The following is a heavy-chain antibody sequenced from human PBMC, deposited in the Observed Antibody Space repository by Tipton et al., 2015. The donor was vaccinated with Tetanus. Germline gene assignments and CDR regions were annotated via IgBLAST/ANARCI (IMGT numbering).Heavy chain of an antibody. J-gene: IGHJ6*02. D-gene: IGHD1-1*01. Sequence: SLRLSCAASGFTFPSYDMHWVRQAPGKGLEWLALISYDGSSEYYADSVKGRFTISRDNSKNTLYLQMNSLRAEDTAVYFCARRSLTNYGLDVWGQGTPVTVSS. V-gene: IGHV3-30-3*01. CDR2: ISYDGSSE. CDR1: GFTFPSYD. CDR3: ARRSLTNYGLDV.